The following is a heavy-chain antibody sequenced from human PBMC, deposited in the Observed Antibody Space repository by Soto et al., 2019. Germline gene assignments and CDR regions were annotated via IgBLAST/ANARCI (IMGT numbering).Heavy chain of an antibody. J-gene: IGHJ3*02. D-gene: IGHD2-2*01. V-gene: IGHV4-59*08. CDR2: IYYTGST. CDR1: GGSMSSYY. CDR3: ARHLVPSASVAFDI. Sequence: QVQLQESGPGLVKPSETLSLTCTVSGGSMSSYYWSWIRQPPGKGLEWIAYIYYTGSTNYNPSLKIRVTISVDTSKNQFSLKLSSVTAADTAVYYCARHLVPSASVAFDIWGQGTLVTVSS.